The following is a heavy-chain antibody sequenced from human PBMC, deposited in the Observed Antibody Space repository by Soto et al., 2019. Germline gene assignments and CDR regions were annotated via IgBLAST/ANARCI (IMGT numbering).Heavy chain of an antibody. V-gene: IGHV3-74*01. Sequence: EVQLLESGGGLIQPGGSLRLSCAASGFTFSTHWMHWVRQAPGKGLVWVSRINSDGSTTNYVDSVKGRFTISRDNAKNTVYLQMNSLRAEDKAVYYCARVPTGGYDWVWGQGTLVTVSS. J-gene: IGHJ4*02. CDR3: ARVPTGGYDWV. CDR2: INSDGSTT. D-gene: IGHD5-12*01. CDR1: GFTFSTHW.